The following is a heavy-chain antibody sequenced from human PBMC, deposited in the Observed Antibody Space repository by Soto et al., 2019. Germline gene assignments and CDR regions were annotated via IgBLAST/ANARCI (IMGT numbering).Heavy chain of an antibody. CDR1: GGTFSSYA. Sequence: SVKVSCKASGGTFSSYAISWVRQAPGQGLEWMGGIIPIFGTANYAQKFQGRVTITADESTSTAYMELSSLRSEDTAVYYCAVGHYDILTGYYSPGYNWFDPWGQGTLVTVSS. CDR2: IIPIFGTA. D-gene: IGHD3-9*01. J-gene: IGHJ5*02. CDR3: AVGHYDILTGYYSPGYNWFDP. V-gene: IGHV1-69*13.